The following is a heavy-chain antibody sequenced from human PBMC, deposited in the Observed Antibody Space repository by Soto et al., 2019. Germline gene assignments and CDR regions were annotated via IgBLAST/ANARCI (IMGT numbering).Heavy chain of an antibody. CDR2: ISGSGGST. CDR1: GFTFSSYS. Sequence: GGSLRLSCAASGFTFSSYSMSWVRQAPGKGLEWVSAISGSGGSTYYADSVKGRFTISRDNSKNTLYLQMNSLRAEDTAVYYCAKDLRVRTHSSGLTFDYWGQGTLVTVSS. J-gene: IGHJ4*02. CDR3: AKDLRVRTHSSGLTFDY. V-gene: IGHV3-23*01. D-gene: IGHD6-19*01.